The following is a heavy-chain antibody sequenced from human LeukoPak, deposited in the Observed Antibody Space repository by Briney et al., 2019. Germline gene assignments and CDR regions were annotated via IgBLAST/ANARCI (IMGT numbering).Heavy chain of an antibody. D-gene: IGHD2-2*01. J-gene: IGHJ5*02. V-gene: IGHV3-30-3*01. Sequence: GGSLRLSCAASGFTFSSYAMHWVRQAPGKGLEWVAVISYDGSNKYYADSVKGRFTISRDNAKNSLYLQMNSLRAEDTAVYYCAIDSSWGQGTLVTVSS. CDR1: GFTFSSYA. CDR3: AIDSS. CDR2: ISYDGSNK.